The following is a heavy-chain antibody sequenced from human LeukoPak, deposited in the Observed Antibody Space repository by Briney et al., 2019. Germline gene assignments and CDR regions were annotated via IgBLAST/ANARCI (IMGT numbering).Heavy chain of an antibody. V-gene: IGHV4-4*09. CDR1: GGSISSYY. CDR3: ARRGRYDDFNWFDP. Sequence: SETLSLTCTVSGGSISSYYWSWIRQPPGKGLEWIGHIYTSGSTNYNPSLKSRVTISVDTSKNQFSLKLSSVTAADTAVYYCARRGRYDDFNWFDPWGQGTLVTVSS. J-gene: IGHJ5*02. CDR2: IYTSGST. D-gene: IGHD3-16*01.